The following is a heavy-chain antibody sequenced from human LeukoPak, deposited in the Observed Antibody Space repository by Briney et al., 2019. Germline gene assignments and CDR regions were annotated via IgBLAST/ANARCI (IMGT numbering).Heavy chain of an antibody. CDR3: AKASRMWFGELGIDY. D-gene: IGHD3-10*01. V-gene: IGHV3-23*01. CDR2: ISGSGGST. CDR1: GFTFSSYV. Sequence: GGSLRLSCAASGFTFSSYVMSWVRQAPGKGLEWVSAISGSGGSTYYADSVKGRFTISRDNSKNTLYLQMNSLRAEDTAVYYCAKASRMWFGELGIDYWGQGTLVTVSS. J-gene: IGHJ4*02.